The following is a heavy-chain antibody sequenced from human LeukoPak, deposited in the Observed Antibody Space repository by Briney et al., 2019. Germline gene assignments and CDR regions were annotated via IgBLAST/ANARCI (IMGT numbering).Heavy chain of an antibody. Sequence: ASLKVSCKASGYTFHSYDMNWVRQATGQGLEWMGWMNPGTGNTGYAPRFLGRVAMTRDTSTSTAYLHLSSLTSADTAVYYWARGRFDPWGQGTQVIVSS. CDR3: ARGRFDP. V-gene: IGHV1-8*01. CDR2: MNPGTGNT. CDR1: GYTFHSYD. J-gene: IGHJ5*02.